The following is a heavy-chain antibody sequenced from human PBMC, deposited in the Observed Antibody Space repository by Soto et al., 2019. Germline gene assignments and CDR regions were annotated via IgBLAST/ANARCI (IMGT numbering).Heavy chain of an antibody. V-gene: IGHV1-46*01. Sequence: ASVKVSCRASGYTFTNYYIHVVRQAPGQGLEWMGMITPIDGRTSYAQKFQDRLIMTRDTSTSTVYVDLSSLRSEDTALYYCARVDGGGPDYLGQGTLVTVSS. D-gene: IGHD3-16*01. CDR2: ITPIDGRT. CDR1: GYTFTNYY. J-gene: IGHJ4*02. CDR3: ARVDGGGPDY.